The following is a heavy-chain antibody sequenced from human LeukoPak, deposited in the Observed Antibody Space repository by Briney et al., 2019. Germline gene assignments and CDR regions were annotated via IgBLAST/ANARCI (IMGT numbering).Heavy chain of an antibody. V-gene: IGHV3-30*18. CDR3: AKDRGSCSGGTCYLVDY. Sequence: GRSLRLSSAASGFTFSNYGMHWVRQAPGKGLEWVAVISYDGSSVNYADSVKGRLTVSRDNSKNTLYLEMNSLRAEDTAVFYCAKDRGSCSGGTCYLVDYWGQGTLVTVSS. CDR2: ISYDGSSV. J-gene: IGHJ4*02. CDR1: GFTFSNYG. D-gene: IGHD2-15*01.